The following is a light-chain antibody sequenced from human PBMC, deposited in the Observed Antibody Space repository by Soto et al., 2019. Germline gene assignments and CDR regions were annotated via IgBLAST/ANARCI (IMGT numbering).Light chain of an antibody. CDR2: GVS. Sequence: ETVLTQSPGPLSFSPGEKATLSRRASQSLGSDYLAWYQQKPGQAPRLLIYGVSSRATDIPDRFSGSGSGTDFTLTISRLEQEDFAMYYCQLYGTSRAFGQGNKV. CDR1: QSLGSDY. J-gene: IGKJ1*01. V-gene: IGKV3-20*01. CDR3: QLYGTSRA.